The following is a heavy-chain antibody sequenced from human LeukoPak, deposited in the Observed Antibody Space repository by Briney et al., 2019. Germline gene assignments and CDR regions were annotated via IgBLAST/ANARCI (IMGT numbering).Heavy chain of an antibody. D-gene: IGHD3-22*01. V-gene: IGHV4-59*01. Sequence: SETXXLTCTVSGGSISSYYWSWIRQPPGKGLEWVGYIYYSGSTNYNPSLKSRVTISVDTSKNQFSLKLSSVTAADTAVYYCARTYDSGAEGLDYWGQGTLVTVSS. J-gene: IGHJ4*02. CDR2: IYYSGST. CDR1: GGSISSYY. CDR3: ARTYDSGAEGLDY.